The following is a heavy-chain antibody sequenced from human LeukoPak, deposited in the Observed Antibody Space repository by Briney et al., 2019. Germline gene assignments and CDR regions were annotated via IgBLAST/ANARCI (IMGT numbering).Heavy chain of an antibody. CDR3: EWDSGGRHNDECH. D-gene: IGHD3-10*01. V-gene: IGHV1-18*01. Sequence: ASVKVSCKASGYTFTRYGISWVPQAPGQGLEWMGWISAYNGNTNYAQKLQGRVTMTTDTSTGTAYMELRSLRSGDTARYYCEWDSGGRHNDECHWGPGNLVPVSS. CDR1: GYTFTRYG. CDR2: ISAYNGNT. J-gene: IGHJ4*02.